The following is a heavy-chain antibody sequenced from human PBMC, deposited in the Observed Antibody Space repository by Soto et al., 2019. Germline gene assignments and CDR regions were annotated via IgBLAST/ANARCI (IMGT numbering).Heavy chain of an antibody. Sequence: SVKGRFTISRDNAKNSLYLQMNSLRADATAVYYCARDREGDGYNFDYWGQGTLVTVSS. J-gene: IGHJ4*02. D-gene: IGHD6-25*01. V-gene: IGHV3-48*01. CDR3: ARDREGDGYNFDY.